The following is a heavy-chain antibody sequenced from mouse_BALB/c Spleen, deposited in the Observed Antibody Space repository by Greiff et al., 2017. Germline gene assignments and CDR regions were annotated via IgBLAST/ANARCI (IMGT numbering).Heavy chain of an antibody. CDR1: GYTFTSYW. CDR2: INPSNGRT. Sequence: VKLQQPGAELVKPGASVKLSCKASGYTFTSYWMHWVKQRPGQGLEWIGEINPSNGRTNYNEKFKSKATLTVDKSSSTAYMQLSSLTSEDSAVYYCGWLLRDFDYWGQGTTLTVSS. CDR3: GWLLRDFDY. D-gene: IGHD2-3*01. J-gene: IGHJ2*01. V-gene: IGHV1S81*02.